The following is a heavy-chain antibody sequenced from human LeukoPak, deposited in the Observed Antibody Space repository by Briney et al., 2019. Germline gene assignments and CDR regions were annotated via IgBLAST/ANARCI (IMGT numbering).Heavy chain of an antibody. J-gene: IGHJ5*02. CDR3: ARSSWFQGRYDWVDP. CDR1: GATINSYY. CDR2: IYDSGTT. Sequence: SETLSLTCTVSGATINSYYWNWIRQSPGKGLEWIGHIYDSGTTKYNPSLKGRVNISVDTSKSQVSLKMTSVTAADTAVYYCARSSWFQGRYDWVDPWGQGTLVTVSS. V-gene: IGHV4-59*01. D-gene: IGHD1-26*01.